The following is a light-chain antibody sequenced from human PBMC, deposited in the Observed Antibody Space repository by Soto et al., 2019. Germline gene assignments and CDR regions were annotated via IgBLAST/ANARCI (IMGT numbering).Light chain of an antibody. CDR3: SSYAGNNNFVV. J-gene: IGLJ2*01. CDR2: EVT. CDR1: SSDIGGYEY. V-gene: IGLV2-14*01. Sequence: QSVLTQPASVSGSPGQSITISCTGTSSDIGGYEYVSWYQQHPGKAPRLMIYEVTYRPSGVSNRFSGSKSGSTASLTISGLQAEDEADYYCSSYAGNNNFVVFGGGTKVTVL.